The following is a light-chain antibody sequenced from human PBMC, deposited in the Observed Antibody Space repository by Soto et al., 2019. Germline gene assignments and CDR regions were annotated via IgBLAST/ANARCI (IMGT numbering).Light chain of an antibody. Sequence: EIVLTPSPATLSVSPGERATLSCRASQSVSSNLAWYQQTPGQAPRLLIYGASTRATGIPARFSGSGSGTEFTLTFSSLRSEDLPVIYCQQYKTCRTFGKGTRWIS. CDR2: GAS. J-gene: IGKJ1*01. V-gene: IGKV3-15*01. CDR3: QQYKTCRT. CDR1: QSVSSN.